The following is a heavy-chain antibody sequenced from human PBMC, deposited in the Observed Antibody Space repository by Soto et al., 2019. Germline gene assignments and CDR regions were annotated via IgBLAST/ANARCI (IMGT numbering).Heavy chain of an antibody. Sequence: EVQLVESGGGVVRPGGSLRLSCAASGFTFDDYGMSWVRQAPGKGLEWVSGINWNGGSTGYADSVKGRFTISRDNAKNALYLQMNSLRAEDTALYYCARGVGGDREFYYFDYWGQGTLVTVSS. CDR3: ARGVGGDREFYYFDY. J-gene: IGHJ4*02. V-gene: IGHV3-20*04. D-gene: IGHD1-26*01. CDR2: INWNGGST. CDR1: GFTFDDYG.